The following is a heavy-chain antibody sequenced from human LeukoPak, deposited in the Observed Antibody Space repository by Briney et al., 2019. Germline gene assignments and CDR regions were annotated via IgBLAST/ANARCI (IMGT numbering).Heavy chain of an antibody. CDR3: ARDHAATDYGDPMVGFDP. CDR2: IYYSGST. CDR1: GGSISSSSYY. D-gene: IGHD4-17*01. J-gene: IGHJ5*02. Sequence: SETLSLTCTVSGGSISSSSYYWGWIRQPPGKGLEWIGSIYYSGSTYYNPSLKSRVTISVDTSKNQFSLKLSSVTAADTAVYYCARDHAATDYGDPMVGFDPWGQGTLVTVSS. V-gene: IGHV4-39*07.